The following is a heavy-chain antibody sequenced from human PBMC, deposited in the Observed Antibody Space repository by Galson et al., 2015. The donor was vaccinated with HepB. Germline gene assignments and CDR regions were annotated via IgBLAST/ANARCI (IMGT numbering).Heavy chain of an antibody. CDR3: ARARYNISPPDY. CDR1: GYIVTGYY. J-gene: IGHJ4*02. CDR2: INPNSGGT. Sequence: SVKVSCKASGYIVTGYYMHWVRQSPGQGLEWMGWINPNSGGTNYAQKFQGRVTMTRDTSIRTAYMELSRLRSDDTAVYYCARARYNISPPDYWGQGTLVTVSS. D-gene: IGHD1-14*01. V-gene: IGHV1-2*02.